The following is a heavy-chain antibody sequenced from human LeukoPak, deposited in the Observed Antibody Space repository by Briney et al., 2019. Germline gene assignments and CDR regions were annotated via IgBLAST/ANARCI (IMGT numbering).Heavy chain of an antibody. V-gene: IGHV4-59*01. D-gene: IGHD2-8*01. J-gene: IGHJ6*03. CDR3: ATNKRPNYYYYMDV. Sequence: SETLSLTCTVSGGSISSYYWSWIRQPPGKGLEWIGYIYYSGSTNYNPSLKSRVTISVDTSKNQFSLKLSSVPAADTAVYYCATNKRPNYYYYMDVWGKGTTVTISS. CDR1: GGSISSYY. CDR2: IYYSGST.